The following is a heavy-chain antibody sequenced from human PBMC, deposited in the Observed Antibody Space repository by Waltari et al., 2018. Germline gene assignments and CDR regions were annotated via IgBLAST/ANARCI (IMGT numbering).Heavy chain of an antibody. Sequence: QVQLQESGPGLVKPSQTLSLTCTVSGGSISSGSYYWSWIRQPAGKGLEWIGRIYTSGSTNCNPSLQSRVTISLDTSKNQFSLKLSSVTAADTAVYYCASSSRRGYSGYASGYWGQGTLVTVSS. CDR3: ASSSRRGYSGYASGY. D-gene: IGHD5-12*01. CDR2: IYTSGST. CDR1: GGSISSGSYY. V-gene: IGHV4-61*02. J-gene: IGHJ4*02.